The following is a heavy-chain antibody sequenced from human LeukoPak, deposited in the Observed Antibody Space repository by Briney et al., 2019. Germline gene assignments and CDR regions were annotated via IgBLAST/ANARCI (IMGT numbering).Heavy chain of an antibody. D-gene: IGHD3-22*01. CDR1: GFTFSSYA. CDR2: ISYDGSNK. V-gene: IGHV3-30-3*01. CDR3: ARGSHYYDSSGYLSN. Sequence: GRSLRLSCAASGFTFSSYAMHWVRQAPGKGLEWVAVISYDGSNKYYADSVKGRFTISRDNSKNTLYLQMNSLRAEDTAVYYCARGSHYYDSSGYLSNWGQGTLVTVSS. J-gene: IGHJ4*02.